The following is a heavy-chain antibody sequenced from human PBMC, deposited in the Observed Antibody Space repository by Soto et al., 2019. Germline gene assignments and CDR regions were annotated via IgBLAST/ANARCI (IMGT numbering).Heavy chain of an antibody. CDR2: IYYSGST. Sequence: SETLSLTCTVSGGSISSYYWSWIRQPPGKGLEWIGYIYYSGSTNYNPSLKSRVTISVDTSKNQFSLKLSSVTAADTAVYYCARDRVGAEDYWGQGTLATVSS. CDR1: GGSISSYY. V-gene: IGHV4-59*01. D-gene: IGHD1-26*01. CDR3: ARDRVGAEDY. J-gene: IGHJ4*02.